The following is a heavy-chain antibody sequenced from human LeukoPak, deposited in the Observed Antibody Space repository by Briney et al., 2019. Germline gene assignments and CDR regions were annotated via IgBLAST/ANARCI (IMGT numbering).Heavy chain of an antibody. J-gene: IGHJ4*02. Sequence: GSSVKVSFKASGGTFSSYAISWVRQAPGQGLEWMGGIIPIFGTANYAQKFQGRVTITADESTSTAYMELSSLRSEDTAVYYCASVVWFGELYFDYWGQGTLVTVSS. D-gene: IGHD3-10*01. CDR1: GGTFSSYA. CDR2: IIPIFGTA. CDR3: ASVVWFGELYFDY. V-gene: IGHV1-69*01.